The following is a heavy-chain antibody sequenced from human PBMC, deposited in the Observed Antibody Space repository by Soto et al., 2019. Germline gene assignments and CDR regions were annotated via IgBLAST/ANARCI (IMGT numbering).Heavy chain of an antibody. CDR2: ISPRSGSA. CDR3: ARGTYYGQDYGMDV. D-gene: IGHD3-10*01. CDR1: GYTFSDYY. V-gene: IGHV1-2*02. Sequence: ASVKVSCKASGYTFSDYYIHWVRQAPGQGLEWMGWISPRSGSANFAQRFQGRVSMTRDTSITTAYMELRRLKSDDTAVYYCARGTYYGQDYGMDVWGQGTTVIVSS. J-gene: IGHJ6*01.